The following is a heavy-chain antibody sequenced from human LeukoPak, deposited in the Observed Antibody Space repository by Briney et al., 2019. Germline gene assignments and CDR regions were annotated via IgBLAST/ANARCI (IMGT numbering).Heavy chain of an antibody. D-gene: IGHD3-10*01. V-gene: IGHV1-8*01. Sequence: ASLKVSCKASGYTFTSYDINWVRQATGQGLEWMSWMNPNSGNTGYAQKFQGRVTMTRNTSISTPYMELNSLRSEDTAVYYCARGRSYYYGSGSYRGWFDPWGQGSLVTVSS. CDR2: MNPNSGNT. J-gene: IGHJ5*02. CDR3: ARGRSYYYGSGSYRGWFDP. CDR1: GYTFTSYD.